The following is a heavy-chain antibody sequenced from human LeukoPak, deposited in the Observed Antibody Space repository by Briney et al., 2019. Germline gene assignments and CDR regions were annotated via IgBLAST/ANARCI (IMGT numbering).Heavy chain of an antibody. Sequence: GRSLRLSCAASGFTFSSYGMHWVRQAPGKGLEWVAVISYDGSNKYYADSVKGRFTISRDNSKNTLYLQMNSLRAEDTAVYYCAKDFGPDYYDSSGCFDYWDQGTLVTVSS. CDR2: ISYDGSNK. CDR3: AKDFGPDYYDSSGCFDY. D-gene: IGHD3-22*01. V-gene: IGHV3-30*18. CDR1: GFTFSSYG. J-gene: IGHJ4*02.